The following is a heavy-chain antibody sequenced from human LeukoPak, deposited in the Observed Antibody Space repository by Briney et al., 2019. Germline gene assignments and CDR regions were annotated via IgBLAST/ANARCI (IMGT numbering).Heavy chain of an antibody. V-gene: IGHV3-9*01. J-gene: IGHJ4*02. D-gene: IGHD2-2*01. CDR1: GFTFDDHA. Sequence: GGSLRLSCAASGFTFDDHAMHWVRQAPGKGLEWVSSIGWNSGTIGYADSVKGRFTVSRDNAKNSLYLQMNSLRAEDTALYYCAKSTGYQLTSPGGFDSWGQGTLVTVSS. CDR3: AKSTGYQLTSPGGFDS. CDR2: IGWNSGTI.